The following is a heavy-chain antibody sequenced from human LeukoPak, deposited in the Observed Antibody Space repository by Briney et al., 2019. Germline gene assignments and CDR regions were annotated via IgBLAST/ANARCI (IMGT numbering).Heavy chain of an antibody. V-gene: IGHV3-30*02. Sequence: GGSLRLSCAASGFIFNSYGMHWVRQAPGKGLDWVAYIGHDGRKTYYADSVKGRFTISRDSSKNTLNLQMNSLRAEDTAVYYCARDVRIYCYDSSPDYWGQGALVTVSS. D-gene: IGHD3-22*01. CDR1: GFIFNSYG. CDR3: ARDVRIYCYDSSPDY. J-gene: IGHJ4*02. CDR2: IGHDGRKT.